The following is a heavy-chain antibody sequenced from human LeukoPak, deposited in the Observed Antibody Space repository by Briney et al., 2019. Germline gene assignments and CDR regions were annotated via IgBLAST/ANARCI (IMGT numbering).Heavy chain of an antibody. CDR3: ARAFLQLPQEDWFDP. Sequence: GASVKVSFKASGYTFTGYYMHWARQAPGQGLEWMGWINPNSGGTNYAQKFQGRVTMTRDTSISTAYMELSRLRSDDTAVYYCARAFLQLPQEDWFDPWGQGTLVTVSS. J-gene: IGHJ5*02. D-gene: IGHD6-6*01. V-gene: IGHV1-2*02. CDR2: INPNSGGT. CDR1: GYTFTGYY.